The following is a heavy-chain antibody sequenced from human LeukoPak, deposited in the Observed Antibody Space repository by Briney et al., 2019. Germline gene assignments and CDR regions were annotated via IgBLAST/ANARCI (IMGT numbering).Heavy chain of an antibody. CDR2: ISSSGSTI. CDR1: GFTFSSYE. CDR3: ARDASDYGSSLFLFDF. V-gene: IGHV3-48*03. D-gene: IGHD3-10*01. J-gene: IGHJ4*02. Sequence: GGSLRLSCAASGFTFSSYEMNWVRQAPGKGLEWVSYISSSGSTIYYADSVKGRFTISRDNAKNSLYLQMNSLRDEDTAVYYCARDASDYGSSLFLFDFWGQGTLVTVSS.